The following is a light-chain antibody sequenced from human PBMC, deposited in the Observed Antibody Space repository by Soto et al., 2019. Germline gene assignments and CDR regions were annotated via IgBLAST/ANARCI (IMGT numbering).Light chain of an antibody. CDR1: SSDVGGYNY. CDR3: ISYTATRHYV. Sequence: QSALTQPASVSGSPGQSITISCTGTSSDVGGYNYVSWYQHHPGKAPKLIISGVSNRPSGVSNRFSGSKSDNTASLTISGLQADDEADYSCISYTATRHYVFGTGTKLTVL. J-gene: IGLJ1*01. CDR2: GVS. V-gene: IGLV2-14*01.